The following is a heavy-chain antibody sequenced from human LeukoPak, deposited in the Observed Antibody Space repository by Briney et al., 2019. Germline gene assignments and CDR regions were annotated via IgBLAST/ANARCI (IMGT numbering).Heavy chain of an antibody. Sequence: PSETLSLTCTVSGGSINSYYWSWIRQPPGKGLEWIGYISYSGSTNYNPSLKSRVTISVDTSKNQFSLKLRSVTAADTAVYYCARDSASTGYMNAFDIWGQGTMVTVSS. V-gene: IGHV4-59*01. D-gene: IGHD3-22*01. CDR1: GGSINSYY. CDR3: ARDSASTGYMNAFDI. CDR2: ISYSGST. J-gene: IGHJ3*02.